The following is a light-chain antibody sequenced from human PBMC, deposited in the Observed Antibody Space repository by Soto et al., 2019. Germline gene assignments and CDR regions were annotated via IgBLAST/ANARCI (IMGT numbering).Light chain of an antibody. V-gene: IGLV2-14*01. CDR3: SSYTSSSSPVV. CDR2: DVS. Sequence: QSALTQPASVSGSPGQSITISCTGTSSXXGGYNYVSWYQQHPGKAPKLMIYDVSNRPSGVSNRFSGSKSGNTASLTISGLQAEDEADYYCSSYTSSSSPVVFGGGTKLTVL. CDR1: SSXXGGYNY. J-gene: IGLJ2*01.